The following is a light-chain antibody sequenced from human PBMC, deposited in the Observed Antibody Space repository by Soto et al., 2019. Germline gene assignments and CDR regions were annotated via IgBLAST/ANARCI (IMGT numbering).Light chain of an antibody. J-gene: IGKJ1*01. V-gene: IGKV1-27*01. CDR3: QKYNRAPCT. CDR1: QGISNY. Sequence: IQMTQSPSSLSTSVGDRVTITCRASQGISNYLACYQQKPGKVPKLLIYAASTVQSVVPSRFSGSGSRPDFTLTIRSLQPEDVATYYCQKYNRAPCTFGQGTKVESK. CDR2: AAS.